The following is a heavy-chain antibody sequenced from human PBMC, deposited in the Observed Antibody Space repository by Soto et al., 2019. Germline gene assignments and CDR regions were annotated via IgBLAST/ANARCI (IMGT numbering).Heavy chain of an antibody. CDR3: AKEDIVVVVAASRAVVN. CDR2: IIPIFGTA. CDR1: GGTFSSYA. Sequence: QVQLVQSGAEVKKPGSSVKVSCKASGGTFSSYAISWVRQAPGQGLEWMGGIIPIFGTANYAQKFQGRVTITADESTSTAYMELSSLRSEDTAVYYCAKEDIVVVVAASRAVVNWGQGTLVTVSS. D-gene: IGHD2-15*01. J-gene: IGHJ4*02. V-gene: IGHV1-69*01.